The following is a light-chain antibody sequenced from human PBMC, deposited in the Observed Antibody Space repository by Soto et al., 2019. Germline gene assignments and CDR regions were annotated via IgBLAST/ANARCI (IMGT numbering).Light chain of an antibody. Sequence: AIRMTQSPSSFSASTGDRVTITCRASQSISSYLAWYQQKPGKAPKLLIYAASTLQSGVPSRFSGSGSGTEFTLTIISLQPEEFATYYCQQSYRFPKTFGRGTK. J-gene: IGKJ1*01. V-gene: IGKV1-8*01. CDR2: AAS. CDR3: QQSYRFPKT. CDR1: QSISSY.